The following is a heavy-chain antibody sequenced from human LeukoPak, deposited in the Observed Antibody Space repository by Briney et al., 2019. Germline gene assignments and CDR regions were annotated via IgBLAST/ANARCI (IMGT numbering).Heavy chain of an antibody. Sequence: SVKVSCKASGGTLSSYAISWVRQAPGQGLEWMGGIIPIFGTANYAQKFQGRVTITADESTSTAYMELSSLRSEDTAVYYCARTQDIVVADYYYYMDVWGKGTTVTISS. CDR2: IIPIFGTA. D-gene: IGHD2-2*01. CDR3: ARTQDIVVADYYYYMDV. V-gene: IGHV1-69*13. J-gene: IGHJ6*03. CDR1: GGTLSSYA.